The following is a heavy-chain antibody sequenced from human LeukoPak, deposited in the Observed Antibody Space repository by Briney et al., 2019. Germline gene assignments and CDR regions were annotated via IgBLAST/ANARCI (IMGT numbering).Heavy chain of an antibody. CDR2: IYYSGST. Sequence: SETLSLTCTVSGGSISSYYWSWIRQPPGKGLEWIGYIYYSGSTNYNPSLKSRVTISVDTSKNQFSLKLSSVTAADTAVYYCERVDSSSWYSLPGYNWFDPWGQGTLVTVSS. J-gene: IGHJ5*02. V-gene: IGHV4-59*01. CDR3: ERVDSSSWYSLPGYNWFDP. D-gene: IGHD6-13*01. CDR1: GGSISSYY.